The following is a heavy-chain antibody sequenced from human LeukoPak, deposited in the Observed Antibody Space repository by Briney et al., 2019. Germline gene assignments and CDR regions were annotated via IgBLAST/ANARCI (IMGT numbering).Heavy chain of an antibody. V-gene: IGHV3-21*01. CDR1: GFTFSGYS. Sequence: PGGSLRLSCAASGFTFSGYSMNWVRQAPGKGLEWFSSISGSSSSIYYAGSVKGRFTISRDNAKNSLYLQMNSLRAEDTAVYYCASSDQLLSDAFDIWGQGTMVTVSS. J-gene: IGHJ3*02. D-gene: IGHD2-2*01. CDR2: ISGSSSSI. CDR3: ASSDQLLSDAFDI.